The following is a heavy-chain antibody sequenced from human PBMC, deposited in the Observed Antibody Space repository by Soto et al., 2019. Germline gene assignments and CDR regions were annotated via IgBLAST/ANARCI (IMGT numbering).Heavy chain of an antibody. J-gene: IGHJ6*02. CDR2: LYSGGST. D-gene: IGHD4-17*01. V-gene: IGHV3-53*04. CDR1: GFNVSSKY. CDR3: TRGPYGTGGDYYYGMDL. Sequence: EVQLVESGGGLVQPGGSLRLSCVASGFNVSSKYMSWVRQAPGKGLEWVSVLYSGGSTYYADSVKGRFTISRHNSKNTLYLQMNSLKAEDTAVYYCTRGPYGTGGDYYYGMDLWGQGTTVNVSS.